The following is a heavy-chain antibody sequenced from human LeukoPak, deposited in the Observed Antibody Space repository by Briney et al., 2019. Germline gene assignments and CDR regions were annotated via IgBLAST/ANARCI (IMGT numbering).Heavy chain of an antibody. CDR3: ARVIGYSSGWYYGMDV. V-gene: IGHV4-31*03. J-gene: IGHJ6*02. CDR2: IYYSGST. CDR1: GVSISSGGYY. D-gene: IGHD6-19*01. Sequence: PSETLSLTCTVSGVSISSGGYYWTWIRQHPGKGLEWIGYIYYSGSTYYNPSLKSRVTISVDTSENQFSLTLSSVTAADTAVYYCARVIGYSSGWYYGMDVWGQGTTVTVSS.